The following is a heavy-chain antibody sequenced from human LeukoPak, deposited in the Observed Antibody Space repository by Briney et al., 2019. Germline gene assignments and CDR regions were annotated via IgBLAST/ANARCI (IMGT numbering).Heavy chain of an antibody. V-gene: IGHV3-48*04. J-gene: IGHJ5*02. CDR2: ISSMSSTI. CDR3: ASDRRITIFGVAVGGPKYNCFDP. Sequence: PGGALRLSCAASVVTFTIYIMNCVPHAPGKGREWVSYISSMSSTIYYAESVKGRFTISRDNAKNSLYLKMNSLRAEDTAVYYCASDRRITIFGVAVGGPKYNCFDPWGQGTLVTVSS. CDR1: VVTFTIYI. D-gene: IGHD3-3*01.